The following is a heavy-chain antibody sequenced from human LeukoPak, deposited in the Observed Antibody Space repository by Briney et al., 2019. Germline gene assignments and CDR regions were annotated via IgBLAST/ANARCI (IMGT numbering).Heavy chain of an antibody. D-gene: IGHD6-13*01. CDR3: ARNRRVEQQLNRFDP. Sequence: SETLSLTCTVSGGSISSSSYYWGWIRQPPGKGLEWIGSIYYSGSTYYNPSLKSRVTISVDTSKNQFSLKLSSVTAADTAVYYCARNRRVEQQLNRFDPWGQGTLVTVSS. CDR2: IYYSGST. V-gene: IGHV4-39*01. CDR1: GGSISSSSYY. J-gene: IGHJ5*02.